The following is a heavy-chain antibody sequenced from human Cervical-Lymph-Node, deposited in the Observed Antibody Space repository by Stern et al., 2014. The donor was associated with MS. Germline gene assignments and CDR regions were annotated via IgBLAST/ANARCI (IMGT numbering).Heavy chain of an antibody. CDR1: GYTFIDYY. Sequence: QVQLVQSGAEVKKPGASVKVSCKASGYTFIDYYMQLVRQVPGQGLEWMGRINPDGGGTTYAPKFQGRVAMTRDTSISTVYMELTSLTSADTAVYFCARDLVGSGWSMDSWGQGTLVTVSS. CDR3: ARDLVGSGWSMDS. J-gene: IGHJ4*02. CDR2: INPDGGGT. V-gene: IGHV1-2*06. D-gene: IGHD6-19*01.